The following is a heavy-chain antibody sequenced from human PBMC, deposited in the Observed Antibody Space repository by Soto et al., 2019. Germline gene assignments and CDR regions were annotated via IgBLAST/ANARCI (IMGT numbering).Heavy chain of an antibody. J-gene: IGHJ4*02. Sequence: QLTLKESGPTLVKPTQALTLTCTFSGFSLNTAGVGVGWIRQPPGKALEWLGLIYWDDDKRYGPSLKNTLTITKDTSKNQVVLTLVNTVPVDTATYFWTREYGERFDYWGQGIPVSVSS. CDR3: TREYGERFDY. D-gene: IGHD4-17*01. V-gene: IGHV2-5*05. CDR2: IYWDDDK. CDR1: GFSLNTAGVG.